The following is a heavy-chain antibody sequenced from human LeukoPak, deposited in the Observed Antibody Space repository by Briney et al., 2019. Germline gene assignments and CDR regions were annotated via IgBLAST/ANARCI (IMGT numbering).Heavy chain of an antibody. J-gene: IGHJ4*02. CDR2: TSGDGITT. D-gene: IGHD5/OR15-5a*01. Sequence: GGALRLSCAASGFTFHNYAIHWVRQAPGKGLEWVSLTSGDGITTYFADSVKGRFTISRDNSKSSLFLQMNSLRTEDTALYYCARDHVYGGADYWGQGTLVTVSS. V-gene: IGHV3-43*02. CDR3: ARDHVYGGADY. CDR1: GFTFHNYA.